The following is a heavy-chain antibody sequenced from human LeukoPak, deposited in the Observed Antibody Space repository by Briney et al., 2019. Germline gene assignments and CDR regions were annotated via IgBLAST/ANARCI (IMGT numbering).Heavy chain of an antibody. J-gene: IGHJ2*01. D-gene: IGHD3-22*01. CDR3: ARCPNWASSGYLEYWYFDL. Sequence: GSLRLSCAASGFTFSNYYMSWIRQPPGQGLEWIWEINNSGSTNYNPSLKSRVTISVDTSKNQFSLKLSSVTAADTAVYYCARCPNWASSGYLEYWYFDLWGRGTLVTVSS. CDR1: GFTFSNYY. CDR2: INNSGST. V-gene: IGHV4-34*01.